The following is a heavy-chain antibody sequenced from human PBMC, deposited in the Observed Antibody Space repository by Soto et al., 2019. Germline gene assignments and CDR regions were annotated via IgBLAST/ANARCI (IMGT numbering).Heavy chain of an antibody. CDR3: ARMKLARLDH. J-gene: IGHJ4*02. CDR1: GGSFNSYG. Sequence: QVQLLQSGTEVKRPGSSVKVSCRASGGSFNSYGFAWVRQAPGRGLEWVGKINPASQLRNYQQSLQGRVTITAATSPRTAYLELSGLTSEDTAVYYCARMKLARLDHWGQGTLVTVSS. V-gene: IGHV1-69*09. CDR2: INPASQLR.